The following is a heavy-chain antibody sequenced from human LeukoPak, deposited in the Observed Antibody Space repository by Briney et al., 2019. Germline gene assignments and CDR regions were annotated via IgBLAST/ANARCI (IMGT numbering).Heavy chain of an antibody. CDR2: IWYDGSNK. CDR3: ARDSGGEGDRGYFDY. Sequence: PGGSLRLSRAASGFTFSSYVMLWVRQAPGKGLEWVAVIWYDGSNKYYAHSVKGRFTISRDNSNNTLYLQMNSLRAEDTAVYYCARDSGGEGDRGYFDYWGQGTLVTVSS. J-gene: IGHJ4*02. CDR1: GFTFSSYV. D-gene: IGHD2-21*01. V-gene: IGHV3-33*01.